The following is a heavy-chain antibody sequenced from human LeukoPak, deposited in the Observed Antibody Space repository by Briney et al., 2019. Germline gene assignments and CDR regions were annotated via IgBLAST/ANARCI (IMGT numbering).Heavy chain of an antibody. Sequence: ASVKVSCKASGYTFTSYGISWVRQAPGQGLEWMGWISAYNGNTNYAQKLQGRVTMTTDTSTSTAYMELRSLRSDDTAVYYCAREDWTDIVVVPADPGYYYRMDVWGQGTTVTVSS. D-gene: IGHD2-2*01. CDR3: AREDWTDIVVVPADPGYYYRMDV. CDR1: GYTFTSYG. CDR2: ISAYNGNT. J-gene: IGHJ6*02. V-gene: IGHV1-18*01.